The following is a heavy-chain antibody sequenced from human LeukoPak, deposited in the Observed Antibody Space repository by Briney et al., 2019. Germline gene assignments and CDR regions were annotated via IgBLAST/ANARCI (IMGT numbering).Heavy chain of an antibody. CDR2: IWYDGSNK. D-gene: IGHD5-18*01. V-gene: IGHV3-33*01. Sequence: QPGRSLRLSCAASGFTFSSYGMHWVRQAPGKGLEWVAVIWYDGSNKYYADSVKGRFTISRDNSKNTLYLQMNSLRAEDTAVYYCARDLDTAMVTSYYYGMDVWGQGTTVTVSS. J-gene: IGHJ6*02. CDR3: ARDLDTAMVTSYYYGMDV. CDR1: GFTFSSYG.